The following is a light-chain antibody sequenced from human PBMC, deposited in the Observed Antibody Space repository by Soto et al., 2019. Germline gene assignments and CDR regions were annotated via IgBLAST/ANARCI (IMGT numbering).Light chain of an antibody. V-gene: IGKV3-11*01. Sequence: EIVLTQSPATLSLSPGERATLSCRASQSVSSAFAWYLQKPGQAPRILIYDTSSRAAGIPVRFSGSGSGTDFTLTISSLEPEDFADYYCQRRSIWPALITFGQGTRLEIK. J-gene: IGKJ5*01. CDR3: QRRSIWPALIT. CDR2: DTS. CDR1: QSVSSA.